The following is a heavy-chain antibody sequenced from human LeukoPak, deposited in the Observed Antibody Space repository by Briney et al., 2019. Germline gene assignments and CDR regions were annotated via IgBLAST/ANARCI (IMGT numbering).Heavy chain of an antibody. V-gene: IGHV3-21*01. CDR2: ISSSSSYI. J-gene: IGHJ5*02. D-gene: IGHD6-19*01. Sequence: PGGSLRLSCAASGFTFSSYSMNWVRQAPGKGLEWVSSISSSSSYIYYADSVKGRFTISRDNAKNSLYLQMNSLRAEDTAVYYCARDGSIAVKNWFDPWGQGTLVTVSS. CDR3: ARDGSIAVKNWFDP. CDR1: GFTFSSYS.